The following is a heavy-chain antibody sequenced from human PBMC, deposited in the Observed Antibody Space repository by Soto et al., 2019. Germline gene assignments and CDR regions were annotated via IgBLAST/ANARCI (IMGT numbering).Heavy chain of an antibody. J-gene: IGHJ2*01. CDR2: IYYSGST. V-gene: IGHV4-31*03. CDR1: GGSISSGGYY. Sequence: QVQLQESGPGLVKPSQTLSLTCTVSGGSISSGGYYWSWIRQHPGKGLEWIGYIYYSGSTYYNPSLKSRVTISVDTSKNQFSLKLSSVTAADTAVYYCARTLITVTTEEWYFDLWGRGTLVTVSS. D-gene: IGHD4-17*01. CDR3: ARTLITVTTEEWYFDL.